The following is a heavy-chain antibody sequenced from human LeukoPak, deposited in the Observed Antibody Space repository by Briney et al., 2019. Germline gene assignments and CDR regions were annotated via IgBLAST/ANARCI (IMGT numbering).Heavy chain of an antibody. CDR2: IYYTGST. Sequence: SETLSLTCTVSGGSITNYYWSWIRQPPGKGLEWIGYIYYTGSTNCNPSLRSRVTISVDTSKNQLSLKLTSVTPADTAVYYCARKAAAGIPPLYNWFDPWGQGTLVTVSA. CDR3: ARKAAAGIPPLYNWFDP. CDR1: GGSITNYY. D-gene: IGHD6-13*01. J-gene: IGHJ5*02. V-gene: IGHV4-59*01.